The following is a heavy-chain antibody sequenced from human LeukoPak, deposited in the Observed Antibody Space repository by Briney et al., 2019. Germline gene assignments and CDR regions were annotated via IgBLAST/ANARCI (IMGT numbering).Heavy chain of an antibody. Sequence: GGSLRLSCAASGFILTSYGMHWFRQAPDKGLEWVAFMRNDESSKYYADSVKGRFTISRDNAKNTLNLQMNSLRAEDTAVYYCARDLGQYYDTSDNWFDPWGQGTLVTVSS. D-gene: IGHD3-22*01. J-gene: IGHJ5*02. CDR3: ARDLGQYYDTSDNWFDP. CDR2: MRNDESSK. CDR1: GFILTSYG. V-gene: IGHV3-30*02.